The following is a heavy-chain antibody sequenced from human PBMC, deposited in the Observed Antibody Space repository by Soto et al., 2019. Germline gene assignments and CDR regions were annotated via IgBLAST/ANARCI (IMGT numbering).Heavy chain of an antibody. Sequence: ETLSLTCTVSGASLSSGSYYWSWIRQPPGKGLEWIGYFYFTGTTKYNPSLESRVTISADTSKNQFSLNLTSVTAADTAVYYCARISYWVKDYWGQGALVTVSS. CDR1: GASLSSGSYY. V-gene: IGHV4-61*01. D-gene: IGHD2-8*02. J-gene: IGHJ4*02. CDR2: FYFTGTT. CDR3: ARISYWVKDY.